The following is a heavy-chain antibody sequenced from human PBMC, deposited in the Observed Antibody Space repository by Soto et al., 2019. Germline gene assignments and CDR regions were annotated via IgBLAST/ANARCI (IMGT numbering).Heavy chain of an antibody. CDR2: LNADNGDS. J-gene: IGHJ4*02. Sequence: QVQLVQSGAEVKKPGASVKVSCNPSGYAFTSYTMHWVRQAPGQGLEWLGWLNADNGDSKYSQKFQGRVTITRDTSASIAYMEPSSLRSEDTAVYYCARDTGSGLRVEPGILEYWGQGTLVTVSS. V-gene: IGHV1-3*01. D-gene: IGHD1-26*01. CDR3: ARDTGSGLRVEPGILEY. CDR1: GYAFTSYT.